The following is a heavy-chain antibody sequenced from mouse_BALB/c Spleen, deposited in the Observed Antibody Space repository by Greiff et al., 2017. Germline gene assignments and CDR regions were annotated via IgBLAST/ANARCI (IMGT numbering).Heavy chain of an antibody. CDR3: ARFYDGYSSFAY. CDR1: GFNIKDTY. V-gene: IGHV14-3*02. Sequence: VQLQQSGAELVKPGASVKLSCTASGFNIKDTYMHWVKQRPEQGLEWIGRIDPANGNTKYDPKFQGKATITADTSSNTAYLQLSSLTSEDTAVYYCARFYDGYSSFAYWGQGTLVTVSA. CDR2: IDPANGNT. J-gene: IGHJ3*01. D-gene: IGHD2-3*01.